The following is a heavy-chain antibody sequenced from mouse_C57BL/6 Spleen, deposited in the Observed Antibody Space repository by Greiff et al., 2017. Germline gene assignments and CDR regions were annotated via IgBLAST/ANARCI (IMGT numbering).Heavy chain of an antibody. CDR1: GYTFTDYY. V-gene: IGHV1-26*01. D-gene: IGHD1-1*01. J-gene: IGHJ2*01. CDR2: INPNNGGT. Sequence: EVQLQQSGPELVKPGASVKISCKASGYTFTDYYMNWVKQSHGKSLEWIGDINPNNGGTSYNQKFKGKATLTVDKSSSTAYMELRSLTSEDSAVYYCARWGGGYYNFDYWGQGTTLTVSS. CDR3: ARWGGGYYNFDY.